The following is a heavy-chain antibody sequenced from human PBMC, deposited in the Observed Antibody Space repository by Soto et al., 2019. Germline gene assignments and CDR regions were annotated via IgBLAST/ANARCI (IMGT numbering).Heavy chain of an antibody. V-gene: IGHV4-59*01. Sequence: SETLSLTCTVSGGSISSYYWSWIRQPPGKGLEWIGYIYYSGSTNYNPSLKSRVTISVDTSKNQFSLKLSSVTAADTAVYYCARGGQNYDISTGSNYYGMDVWGQGTTVTVSS. CDR2: IYYSGST. J-gene: IGHJ6*02. D-gene: IGHD3-9*01. CDR1: GGSISSYY. CDR3: ARGGQNYDISTGSNYYGMDV.